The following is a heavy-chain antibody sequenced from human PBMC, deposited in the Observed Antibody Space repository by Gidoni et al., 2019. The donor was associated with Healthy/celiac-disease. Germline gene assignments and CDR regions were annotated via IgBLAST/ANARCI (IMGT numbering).Heavy chain of an antibody. J-gene: IGHJ6*02. CDR2: IVVGSGNT. CDR1: GFTFTSSA. V-gene: IGHV1-58*02. Sequence: QMQLVQSGPEVKKPGTSVKVSCKASGFTFTSSAMQWVRQARGQRLEWIGWIVVGSGNTNYAQKFQERVTITRDMSTSTAYMELSSLRSEDTAVYYCAAVGLGILHYYGMDVWGQGTTVTVSS. D-gene: IGHD7-27*01. CDR3: AAVGLGILHYYGMDV.